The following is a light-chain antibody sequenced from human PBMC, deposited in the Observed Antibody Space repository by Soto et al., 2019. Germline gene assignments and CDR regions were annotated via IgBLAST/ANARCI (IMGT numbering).Light chain of an antibody. CDR1: QSVSIW. J-gene: IGKJ1*01. Sequence: DVQMTQSPSTLSASVGDRVTIICRASQSVSIWLAWYQQKPGKAPKLLIYKASSLESGVPSRFSGSGSGAEFTLTISSLQPDDFATYYCQQYNSYLWTFGQGTKVEIK. V-gene: IGKV1-5*03. CDR3: QQYNSYLWT. CDR2: KAS.